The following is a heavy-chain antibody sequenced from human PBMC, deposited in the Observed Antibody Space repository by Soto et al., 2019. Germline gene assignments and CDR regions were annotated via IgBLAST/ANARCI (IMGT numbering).Heavy chain of an antibody. CDR1: GGLISGYY. D-gene: IGHD7-27*01. V-gene: IGHV4-34*01. CDR2: INQSGSI. J-gene: IGHJ4*02. CDR3: ARGWGRIFDY. Sequence: QVQLQQWGAGLLKPSETLSLTCAVYGGLISGYYWSWIRQPPGKGLEWSGEINQSGSINYNPSLKSRVTISVDTSKNQFSQKLSSVTAADTAVYYCARGWGRIFDYWGQGSLVTVSS.